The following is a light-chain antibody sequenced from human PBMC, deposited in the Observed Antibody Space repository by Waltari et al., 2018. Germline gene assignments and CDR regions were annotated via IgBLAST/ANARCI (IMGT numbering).Light chain of an antibody. CDR1: QSISSY. CDR2: AAS. V-gene: IGKV1-39*01. CDR3: QQSYSTPRT. J-gene: IGKJ1*01. Sequence: DIQMTQSPSSLSVSVGDRVTITCRASQSISSYLNWYQQKPGKAPKLLIYAASSLQSGVPSRFSGSGSGTDFTLTINSLQPEDFATYYCQQSYSTPRTFGQGTKVEIK.